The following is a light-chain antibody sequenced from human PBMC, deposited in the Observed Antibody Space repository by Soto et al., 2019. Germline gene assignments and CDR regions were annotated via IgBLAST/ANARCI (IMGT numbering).Light chain of an antibody. J-gene: IGKJ4*01. CDR3: QQCSSWPLT. V-gene: IGKV3-11*01. Sequence: EIVLTQSPATLSFSPGERATLSCSASQSVSSYLAWYQQKPGQAPRLLIYDASNRATGVPARFSGSGTGTDFTLTISSLEPEDFAVYYCQQCSSWPLTFGGGTKVEIK. CDR1: QSVSSY. CDR2: DAS.